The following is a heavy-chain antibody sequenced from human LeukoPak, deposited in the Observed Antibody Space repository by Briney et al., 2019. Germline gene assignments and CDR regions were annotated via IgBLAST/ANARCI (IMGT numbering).Heavy chain of an antibody. CDR2: ITGGGDTT. J-gene: IGHJ4*02. D-gene: IGHD2-15*01. CDR1: GFTFNSYA. V-gene: IGHV3-23*01. CDR3: AKERSEVVVAATNY. Sequence: GGSLRLSCAASGFTFNSYAMTWVRQAPGKGLEWVSSITGGGDTTYYADSVRGRFTISRDNSKNTLSLQINSLRAEDSAVYYCAKERSEVVVAATNYWGQGTLVTVSS.